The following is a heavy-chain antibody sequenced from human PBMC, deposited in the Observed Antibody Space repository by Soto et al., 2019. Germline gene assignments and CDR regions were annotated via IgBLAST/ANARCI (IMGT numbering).Heavy chain of an antibody. V-gene: IGHV4-39*01. Sequence: QLQLQESGPGLVKPSETLSLTCTVSGGSINSGTYYWGWIRQPPGKGLEWIGSIYNTGSTYYSPSLKSRVTVSIDTPNNRFSLRLSSVTAADTAVYYCVKHAFQYHMDVWGRGTPVTVSS. CDR1: GGSINSGTYY. J-gene: IGHJ6*03. CDR3: VKHAFQYHMDV. CDR2: IYNTGST.